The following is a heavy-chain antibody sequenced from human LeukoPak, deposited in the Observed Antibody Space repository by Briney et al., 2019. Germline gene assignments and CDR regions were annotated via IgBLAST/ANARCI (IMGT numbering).Heavy chain of an antibody. CDR1: GYTFTSYD. V-gene: IGHV1-8*01. J-gene: IGHJ5*02. Sequence: ASVKVSCKASGYTFTSYDINWVRQATGQGLEWMGWMNPNSGNTGYAQKFQGRVTMTRNTSISTAYMELSSLRSEDTAVYYCARGNIGYCSSTSCYRGWGFDPWGQGTLVTVSS. CDR2: MNPNSGNT. D-gene: IGHD2-2*02. CDR3: ARGNIGYCSSTSCYRGWGFDP.